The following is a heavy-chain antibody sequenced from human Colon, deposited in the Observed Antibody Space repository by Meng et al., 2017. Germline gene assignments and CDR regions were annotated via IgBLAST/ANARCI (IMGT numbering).Heavy chain of an antibody. CDR1: GFTFSSYA. Sequence: GESLKISCAASGFTFSSYAMSWVRQAPGKGLEWVSAISGSGGSTYYADSVKGRFTISRDNSKNTLYLQMNSLRAEDTAVYYCAKDLSGSYYWYFQHWGQGTLVTVSS. J-gene: IGHJ1*01. CDR2: ISGSGGST. CDR3: AKDLSGSYYWYFQH. D-gene: IGHD1-26*01. V-gene: IGHV3-23*01.